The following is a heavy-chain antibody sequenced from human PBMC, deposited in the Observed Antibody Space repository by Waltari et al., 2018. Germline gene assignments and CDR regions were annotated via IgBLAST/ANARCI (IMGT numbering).Heavy chain of an antibody. Sequence: QVQLVQSGAEVKKPGASVKVSCKVSGYTLTELSMHWVRQAPGKGLEWMGGFEPENVETSYEHKFQGRVTMTEDTSTDTAYMELSSLGSEDTAVYYCATDRSLWGGGFDYWGQGTLVTVSS. CDR3: ATDRSLWGGGFDY. CDR2: FEPENVET. J-gene: IGHJ4*02. V-gene: IGHV1-24*01. D-gene: IGHD3-16*01. CDR1: GYTLTELS.